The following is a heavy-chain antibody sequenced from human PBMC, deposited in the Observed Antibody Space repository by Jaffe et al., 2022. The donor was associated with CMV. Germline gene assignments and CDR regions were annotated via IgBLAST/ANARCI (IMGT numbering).Heavy chain of an antibody. CDR2: MNPNSGNT. CDR3: ARAGLRWYRTGGNWFDP. V-gene: IGHV1-8*01. D-gene: IGHD4-17*01. Sequence: QVQLVQSGAEVKKPGASVKVSCKASGYTFTSYDINWVRQATGQGLEWMGWMNPNSGNTGYAQKFQGRVTMTRNTSISTAYMELSSLRSEDTAVYYCARAGLRWYRTGGNWFDPWGQGTLVTVSS. CDR1: GYTFTSYD. J-gene: IGHJ5*02.